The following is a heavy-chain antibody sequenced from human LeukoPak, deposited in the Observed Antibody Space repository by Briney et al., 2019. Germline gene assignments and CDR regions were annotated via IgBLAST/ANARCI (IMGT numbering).Heavy chain of an antibody. CDR3: ARIRYYYGSGSYSLGY. CDR1: GYTFTDYY. D-gene: IGHD3-10*01. Sequence: ASVKVSFKASGYTFTDYYMHWVRQAPGQGLEWMGWINPNSGGTNYGQKFQGRVTMTRDTSISTAYMELSRLISDETAVYYCARIRYYYGSGSYSLGYWGQGTLVTVSS. CDR2: INPNSGGT. J-gene: IGHJ4*02. V-gene: IGHV1-2*02.